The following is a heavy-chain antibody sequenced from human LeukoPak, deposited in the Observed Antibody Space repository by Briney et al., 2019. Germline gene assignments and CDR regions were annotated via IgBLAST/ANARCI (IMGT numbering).Heavy chain of an antibody. J-gene: IGHJ3*02. CDR1: GGSISSYD. Sequence: SETLSLTCTVSGGSISSYDWSWIRQRPGKGLEWIGYISDSGSTNYNPSLKSRVTISVDTSKNQFSLKPTSVTAADTALYYCAREGLLCGGDCYRDGFDIWGQGTLVTVSS. CDR2: ISDSGST. D-gene: IGHD2-21*02. CDR3: AREGLLCGGDCYRDGFDI. V-gene: IGHV4-59*01.